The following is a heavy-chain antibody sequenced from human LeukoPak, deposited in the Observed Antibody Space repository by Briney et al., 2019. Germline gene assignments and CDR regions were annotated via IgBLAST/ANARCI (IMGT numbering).Heavy chain of an antibody. Sequence: GGSLTLSCEASGFTFSGNWMSWVRQAPGKGLEWVANMKQDETEKYYVDSVKGRFTISRDNAKNSLYLQMNSLRAEDTAVYYCASGAHYSSSWSYLDYWGQGALVTVSS. CDR2: MKQDETEK. CDR1: GFTFSGNW. V-gene: IGHV3-7*01. J-gene: IGHJ4*02. D-gene: IGHD6-13*01. CDR3: ASGAHYSSSWSYLDY.